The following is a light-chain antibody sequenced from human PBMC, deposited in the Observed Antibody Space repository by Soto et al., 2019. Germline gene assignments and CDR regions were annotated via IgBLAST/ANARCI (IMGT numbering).Light chain of an antibody. Sequence: DIQLTQSPSFLSASVGDRVTITCRASQGISSYLAWYQQKPGKAPKLLIYAASTLQSGVPSRFSCSGSGTEFTLTISSLQPEDFATYYCQQLNSYPDTFGQGTKLEIK. CDR3: QQLNSYPDT. V-gene: IGKV1-9*01. CDR2: AAS. CDR1: QGISSY. J-gene: IGKJ2*01.